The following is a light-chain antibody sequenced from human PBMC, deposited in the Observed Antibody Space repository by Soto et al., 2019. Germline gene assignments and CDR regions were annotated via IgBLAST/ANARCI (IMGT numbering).Light chain of an antibody. CDR1: QSISRS. V-gene: IGKV1-39*01. CDR3: EQSFGALLFT. CDR2: AAS. Sequence: DIQMTQSPSSLSASVGDRVTITCRASQSISRSLNWYQQKPGKAPKLLIYAASSLQSGVPSRFSGGGSGTDFTLTISSLQPEDFATYYCEQSFGALLFTFGPGTTVDIK. J-gene: IGKJ3*01.